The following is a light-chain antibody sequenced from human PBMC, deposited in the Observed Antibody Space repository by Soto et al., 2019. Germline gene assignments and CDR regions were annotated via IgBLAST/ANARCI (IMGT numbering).Light chain of an antibody. Sequence: EMVMTQSPATLSVSPGERATLSCRASQNLSRNLAWYQQQPGQSPRLLIYGASTRPTRIPARFSGSGSGTDFSLTISSLQSEDVAVYYCQQYDNWPHTFGQGTKLEIK. J-gene: IGKJ2*01. CDR2: GAS. V-gene: IGKV3-15*01. CDR3: QQYDNWPHT. CDR1: QNLSRN.